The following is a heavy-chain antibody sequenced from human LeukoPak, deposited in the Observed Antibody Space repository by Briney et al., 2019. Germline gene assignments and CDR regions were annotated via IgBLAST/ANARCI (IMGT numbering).Heavy chain of an antibody. V-gene: IGHV4-39*07. D-gene: IGHD6-13*01. Sequence: SETLSLTCTVSGGSIFRNLYYWGWLRQPPGKGLEWIGSTYYSGSTYYNPSLKSRVTISVDTSKNQFSLKLSSVTAADTAVYYCAASSSSWGTYYYGMDVWGQGTTVTVSS. CDR3: AASSSSWGTYYYGMDV. CDR2: TYYSGST. CDR1: GGSIFRNLYY. J-gene: IGHJ6*02.